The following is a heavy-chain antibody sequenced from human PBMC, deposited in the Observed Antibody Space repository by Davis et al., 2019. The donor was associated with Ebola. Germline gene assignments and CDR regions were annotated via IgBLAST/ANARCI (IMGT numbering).Heavy chain of an antibody. CDR2: INHSGST. V-gene: IGHV4-34*01. CDR1: GGSFSGYY. CDR3: ARGGGYGGYGMDV. J-gene: IGHJ6*02. D-gene: IGHD5-12*01. Sequence: PSETLSLTGAVYGGSFSGYYWSWIRQPPGKGLEWIGEINHSGSTNYNPSLKSRVTISVDTSKNQFSLKLSSVTAADTATYYCARGGGYGGYGMDVWGQGTTVTVSS.